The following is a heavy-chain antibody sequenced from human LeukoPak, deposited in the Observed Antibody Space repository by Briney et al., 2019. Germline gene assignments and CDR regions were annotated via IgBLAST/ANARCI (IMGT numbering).Heavy chain of an antibody. D-gene: IGHD1-1*01. CDR2: INPNSGGT. Sequence: ASVKVSCKASGYTFTGYYMHWVRQAPGQGLEWMGWINPNSGGTNYAQKFQGRVTMTRDTSISTAYMELSRLRSDDTAVYYCARASHWNRLHYFDYWGQGTLVTVSS. CDR3: ARASHWNRLHYFDY. J-gene: IGHJ4*02. CDR1: GYTFTGYY. V-gene: IGHV1-2*02.